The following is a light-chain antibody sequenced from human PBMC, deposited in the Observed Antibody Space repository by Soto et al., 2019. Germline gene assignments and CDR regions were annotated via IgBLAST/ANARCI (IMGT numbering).Light chain of an antibody. CDR1: QSVLFTSNNKNY. V-gene: IGKV4-1*01. CDR3: QQYYTLPLT. J-gene: IGKJ4*01. Sequence: DIVMTHSPDSLAVSLGDRATINCESSQSVLFTSNNKNYLAWYQQKQGQTPKLLLSWASARESGVPERFSGSGSGTLFTLSISRLQAEDVEVDYCQQYYTLPLTFGGGTKVDIK. CDR2: WAS.